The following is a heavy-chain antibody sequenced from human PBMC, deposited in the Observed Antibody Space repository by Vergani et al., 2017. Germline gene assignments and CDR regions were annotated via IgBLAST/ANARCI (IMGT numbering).Heavy chain of an antibody. CDR3: ARGLTDYDSGWYSPGWFDP. D-gene: IGHD6-19*01. CDR1: GGSVTSTSYH. CDR2: LYNPGKT. V-gene: IGHV4-39*01. Sequence: QLQLKESGPGLVKPSETFSLTCDVSGGSVTSTSYHWAWIRLPPGKGLEWIGSLYNPGKTYYNSSLESRLSLSVDTSTNQFFMRLNSVTAADTAVYYCARGLTDYDSGWYSPGWFDPWGEGITAIVSS. J-gene: IGHJ5*02.